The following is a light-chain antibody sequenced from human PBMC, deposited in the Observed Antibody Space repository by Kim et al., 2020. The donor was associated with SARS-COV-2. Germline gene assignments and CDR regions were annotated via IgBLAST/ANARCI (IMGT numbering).Light chain of an antibody. J-gene: IGLJ1*01. CDR2: DVS. Sequence: QSALTQPASVSGSPGQSITISCTGTSSDVGGYNSVSWYQQHPDKAPKLMIYDVSQRPSGVSNRFSGSKSGNTASLTISGLQAEDEADYYCSSYTSSSTYVFGTGTKVTVL. V-gene: IGLV2-14*01. CDR3: SSYTSSSTYV. CDR1: SSDVGGYNS.